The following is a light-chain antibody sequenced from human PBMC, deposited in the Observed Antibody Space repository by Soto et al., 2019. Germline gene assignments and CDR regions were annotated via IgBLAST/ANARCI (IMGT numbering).Light chain of an antibody. J-gene: IGLJ3*02. Sequence: QSVLTQPASVSGSPGQSITISCTGTSSDIGVYNYVSWYQHHPGKAPKVMIYEVSNRPSGVSSRFSGSKSGNTASLTIAGLQDEDEADYYCSSYTTSNTWVFGGGTKLTVL. CDR3: SSYTTSNTWV. CDR1: SSDIGVYNY. CDR2: EVS. V-gene: IGLV2-14*01.